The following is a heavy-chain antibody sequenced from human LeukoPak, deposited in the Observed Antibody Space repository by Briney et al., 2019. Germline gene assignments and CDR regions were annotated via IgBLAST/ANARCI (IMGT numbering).Heavy chain of an antibody. J-gene: IGHJ4*02. Sequence: GGSLRLSCAASGFTFSSYSMNWVRQAPGKGLEWASYISSSGSTIYYADSVKGRFTISRDNAKNPLYLQMNSLRAEDTAVYYCARAQAGFVGYWGQGTLVTVSS. D-gene: IGHD2-21*01. CDR2: ISSSGSTI. V-gene: IGHV3-48*04. CDR3: ARAQAGFVGY. CDR1: GFTFSSYS.